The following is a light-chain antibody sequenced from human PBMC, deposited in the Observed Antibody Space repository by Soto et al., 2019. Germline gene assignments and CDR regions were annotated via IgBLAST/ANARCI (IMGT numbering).Light chain of an antibody. Sequence: SYELTQPPSMSVAPGQTATITCGGINIGSKSVQWYQQKSGQAPVLVVYDDSDRPSGIPERFSGSNSGNTATLTISRVEAEDEADYSCQVWDSGPDHVVFGGGTKLTVL. CDR2: DDS. CDR3: QVWDSGPDHVV. J-gene: IGLJ2*01. V-gene: IGLV3-21*02. CDR1: NIGSKS.